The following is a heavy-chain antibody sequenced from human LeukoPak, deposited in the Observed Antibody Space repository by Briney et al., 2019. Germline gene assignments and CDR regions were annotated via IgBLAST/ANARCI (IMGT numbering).Heavy chain of an antibody. J-gene: IGHJ4*02. V-gene: IGHV1-69*13. CDR1: GGTFSSYA. D-gene: IGHD3-22*01. Sequence: SVKVSCKASGGTFSSYAISWVRQAPGQGLEWMGGIIPIFGTANYAQKIQGRVTITADESTSTAYMELSSLRSEDTAVYYCARGTLYYDSSGYYSGHADYWGRGTLVTVSS. CDR3: ARGTLYYDSSGYYSGHADY. CDR2: IIPIFGTA.